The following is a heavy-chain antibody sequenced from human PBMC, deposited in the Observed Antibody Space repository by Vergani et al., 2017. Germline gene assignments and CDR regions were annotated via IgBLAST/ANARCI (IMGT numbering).Heavy chain of an antibody. J-gene: IGHJ5*02. D-gene: IGHD6-13*01. Sequence: QVQLQESGPGLVKPSQTLSLTCTVSGGSISSGGYYWSWIRQHPGKGLEWIGYIYYSGSTNYNPSLKSRVTMSVDTSKNQFSLKLSTVNAADTAVYYCARDVGIAAAGWRWFDPWGQGTLVTVSS. CDR1: GGSISSGGYY. CDR3: ARDVGIAAAGWRWFDP. V-gene: IGHV4-31*03. CDR2: IYYSGST.